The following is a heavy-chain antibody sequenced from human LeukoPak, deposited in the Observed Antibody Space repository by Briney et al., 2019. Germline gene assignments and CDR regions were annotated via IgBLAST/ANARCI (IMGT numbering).Heavy chain of an antibody. V-gene: IGHV4-61*02. CDR3: ARELWFGEFYWFDP. Sequence: SETLSLTCSVSGGSISSGSYYWSWIRQPAGKGLEWIGRIYTSGSTNYNPSLKSRVTISVDTSKNQFSLKLSSVTAADTAVYYCARELWFGEFYWFDPWGQGTLVTVSS. J-gene: IGHJ5*02. D-gene: IGHD3-10*01. CDR2: IYTSGST. CDR1: GGSISSGSYY.